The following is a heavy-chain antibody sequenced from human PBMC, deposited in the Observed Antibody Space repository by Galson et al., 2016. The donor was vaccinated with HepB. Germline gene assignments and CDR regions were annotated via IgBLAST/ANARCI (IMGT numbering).Heavy chain of an antibody. V-gene: IGHV3-23*01. D-gene: IGHD3-3*01. CDR1: GFTFDKYA. CDR2: ISGTGITT. CDR3: AKVGPLRFVEWFYNWFDP. J-gene: IGHJ5*02. Sequence: SLRLSCAASGFTFDKYAMNWFRQAPGKGLQWVSRISGTGITTYYEDSVRGRFTVSRDSSKNTLFLQMSNLRADDPAVYYCAKVGPLRFVEWFYNWFDPWGQGTLVTVSS.